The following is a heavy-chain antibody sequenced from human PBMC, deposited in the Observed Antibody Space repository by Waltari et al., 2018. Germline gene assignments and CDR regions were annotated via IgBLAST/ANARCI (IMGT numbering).Heavy chain of an antibody. CDR3: ARERAGSVGWSTSDY. CDR1: GASVSPGSFY. J-gene: IGHJ4*02. CDR2: IYATGGT. D-gene: IGHD1-26*01. Sequence: QVQLQESGPGMVKSSQTLSLTCTVSGASVSPGSFYWSWILQSAGKGLEWVGRIYATGGTNSNPSLQSRVSMSLDAFKNQVFLKLTSVVAADTAVYFCARERAGSVGWSTSDYWGQGTLVTVSS. V-gene: IGHV4-61*02.